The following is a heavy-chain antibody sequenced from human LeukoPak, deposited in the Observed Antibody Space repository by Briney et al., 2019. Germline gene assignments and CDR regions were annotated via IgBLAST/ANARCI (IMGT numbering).Heavy chain of an antibody. Sequence: GASVKVSCKASGYTFTSYYMHWVRQAPGQGLEWMGVINPNGGGTSYAQKFQGRVTMTRDTSTSTVYMELRSLRSEDTAMYYCAKPRYDILTGYYNPDFDYWGQGTLVTVSS. CDR3: AKPRYDILTGYYNPDFDY. CDR2: INPNGGGT. CDR1: GYTFTSYY. J-gene: IGHJ4*02. V-gene: IGHV1-46*01. D-gene: IGHD3-9*01.